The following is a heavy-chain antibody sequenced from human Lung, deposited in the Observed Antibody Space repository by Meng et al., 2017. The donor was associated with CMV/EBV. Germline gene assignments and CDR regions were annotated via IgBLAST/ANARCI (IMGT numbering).Heavy chain of an antibody. V-gene: IGHV3-74*01. CDR3: ATETFHDFGSGYVPFDY. CDR1: GFTFSKSW. D-gene: IGHD3-3*01. CDR2: INDDGSST. J-gene: IGHJ4*02. Sequence: GGSLRLSCAASGFTFSKSWIHWVRQAPGKGLVWVSRINDDGSSTTYADSVKGRFTVSRDNAKDTPYLQMSSLRAEDTAVYYCATETFHDFGSGYVPFDYWGQGTLVTVSS.